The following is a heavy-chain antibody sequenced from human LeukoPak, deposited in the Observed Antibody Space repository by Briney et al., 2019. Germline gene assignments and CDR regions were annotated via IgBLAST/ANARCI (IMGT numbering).Heavy chain of an antibody. CDR2: INPQSGGT. Sequence: ASVKVSCKPSGYTFTGYYIQWVRQAPGQGLEWMGWINPQSGGTNYAQKFQGRVTMTRDTSISTAYMELSRLRSDDTAVYYCARGVVAATFYYYMDVWGKGTTVTGSS. V-gene: IGHV1-2*02. D-gene: IGHD2-15*01. CDR3: ARGVVAATFYYYMDV. J-gene: IGHJ6*03. CDR1: GYTFTGYY.